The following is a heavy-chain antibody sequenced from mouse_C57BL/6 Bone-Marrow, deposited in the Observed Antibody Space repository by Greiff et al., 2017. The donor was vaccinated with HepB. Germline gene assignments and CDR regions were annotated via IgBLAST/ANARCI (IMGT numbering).Heavy chain of an antibody. CDR2: IDPANGNT. V-gene: IGHV14-3*01. CDR1: GFNIKNTY. J-gene: IGHJ4*01. D-gene: IGHD2-4*01. CDR3: ARYDYDGTGGMDY. Sequence: EVMLVESVAELVRPGASVKLSCTASGFNIKNTYMHWVKQRPEQGLEWIGRIDPANGNTKYAPKFQGKATIAADTSSNTAYLQLSSLTSEDTAIYYCARYDYDGTGGMDYWGQGTSVTVSS.